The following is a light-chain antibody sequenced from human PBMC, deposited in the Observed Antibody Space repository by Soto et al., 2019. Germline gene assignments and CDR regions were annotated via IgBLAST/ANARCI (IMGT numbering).Light chain of an antibody. CDR2: GAS. CDR3: QYYNKWPPDRT. CDR1: QSVGRN. J-gene: IGKJ1*01. V-gene: IGKV3-15*01. Sequence: EIVMTQSPATLSVSQGERATLSCRASQSVGRNLAWYQQKPGQAHRLLIYGASTRATGIPARFSGSGSGTEITLTISSLRSEDFAIYFCQYYNKWPPDRTFGQGTKVEIK.